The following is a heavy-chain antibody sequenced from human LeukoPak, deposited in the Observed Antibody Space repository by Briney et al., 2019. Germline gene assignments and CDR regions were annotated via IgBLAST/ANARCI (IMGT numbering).Heavy chain of an antibody. CDR2: ISSSGSTI. Sequence: GGSLRLSCAASGFTFSSYEMNWVRQAPGKGLEWVSYISSSGSTIYYADSVKGRFTISRDNSKNTLYLQMNSLRAEDTAVYYCAKDPIQYYDILTGYLGAQYYFDYWGQGTLVTVSS. CDR3: AKDPIQYYDILTGYLGAQYYFDY. J-gene: IGHJ4*02. V-gene: IGHV3-48*03. CDR1: GFTFSSYE. D-gene: IGHD3-9*01.